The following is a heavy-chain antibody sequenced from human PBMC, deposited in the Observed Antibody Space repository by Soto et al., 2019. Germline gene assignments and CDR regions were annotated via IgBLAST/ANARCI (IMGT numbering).Heavy chain of an antibody. CDR1: GGSFSGYY. V-gene: IGHV4-34*01. Sequence: QVQLQQWGAGLLKPSETLSLTCAVYGGSFSGYYWSWIRQPPGKGLEWIGEINHSGSTNYNPSLKSRVTISVDTSKNQFSLKLSSVTAADTAVYYWARGAVAGWDDAFDIWGQGTMVTVSS. D-gene: IGHD6-19*01. CDR3: ARGAVAGWDDAFDI. CDR2: INHSGST. J-gene: IGHJ3*02.